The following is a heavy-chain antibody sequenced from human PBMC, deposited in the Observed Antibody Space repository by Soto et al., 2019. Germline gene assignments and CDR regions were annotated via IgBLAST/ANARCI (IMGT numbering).Heavy chain of an antibody. Sequence: EVQLVESGGGLVQPGGSLRLSCAASGFTFSDHYLDWVRQAPGKGLEWVGRSRNKANRYTTDYAASVKGRFTISRDDSKNTLYLQMDSLRAEDTAVYFCARELVEVINSNADYYGLDVWGQGTTVTVSS. CDR2: SRNKANRYTT. V-gene: IGHV3-72*01. CDR3: ARELVEVINSNADYYGLDV. CDR1: GFTFSDHY. D-gene: IGHD2-8*02. J-gene: IGHJ6*02.